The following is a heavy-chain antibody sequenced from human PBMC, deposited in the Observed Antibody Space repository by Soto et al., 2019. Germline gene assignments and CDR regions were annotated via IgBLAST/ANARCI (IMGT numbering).Heavy chain of an antibody. CDR3: ARDRCSSTSCYLSYYYYMDV. Sequence: QVQLVESGGGVVQPGRYLRLSCAASGYTFSSYGMHWVRQAPGKGLEWVAVIWYDGSNKYYADSVKGRFTISRDNSKNTLYLQMNSLRAEDTAVYYCARDRCSSTSCYLSYYYYMDVWGKGTTVTVSS. CDR1: GYTFSSYG. D-gene: IGHD2-2*01. CDR2: IWYDGSNK. J-gene: IGHJ6*03. V-gene: IGHV3-33*01.